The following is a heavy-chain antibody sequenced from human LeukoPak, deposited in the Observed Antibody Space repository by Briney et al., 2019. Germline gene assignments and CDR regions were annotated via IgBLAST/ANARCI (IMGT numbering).Heavy chain of an antibody. J-gene: IGHJ4*02. CDR3: ARSGGRDGYNFGY. D-gene: IGHD5-24*01. V-gene: IGHV4-59*08. Sequence: SEPLSLTCTVSGRSINSYYWRWLPHPPQEGLEWIGYFYYSGSTNYNPSLESRVTISVATSRAHFYLKLSSVTAADTAVYYCARSGGRDGYNFGYWGPGTLVTVSS. CDR1: GRSINSYY. CDR2: FYYSGST.